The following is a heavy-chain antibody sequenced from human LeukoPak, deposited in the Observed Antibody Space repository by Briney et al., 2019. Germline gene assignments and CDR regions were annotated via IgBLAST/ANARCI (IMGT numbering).Heavy chain of an antibody. Sequence: GGSLRLSCAASGFTFSSYEMNWVRQAPGKGLEWVSYISSSGNSIYYADSVKGRFTIPRDNAKNSLYLQMNSLRAEDTAVYYCARDDYYDSSGYYGFDYWGQGTLVTVSS. CDR3: ARDDYYDSSGYYGFDY. CDR2: ISSSGNSI. J-gene: IGHJ4*02. CDR1: GFTFSSYE. V-gene: IGHV3-48*03. D-gene: IGHD3-22*01.